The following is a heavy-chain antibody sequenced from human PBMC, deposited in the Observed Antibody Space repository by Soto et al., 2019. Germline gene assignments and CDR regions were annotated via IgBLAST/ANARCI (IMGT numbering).Heavy chain of an antibody. CDR2: INAGNGNT. CDR3: ARDGLELRSVWFDP. D-gene: IGHD1-7*01. CDR1: GYTFTNYA. Sequence: ASVKVSCKASGYTFTNYAMHWVRQAPGQRLEWMGWINAGNGNTKYSQKFQGRVTITRDTSASTAYMELSSLRSEDTAVYYCARDGLELRSVWFDPWGQGTLVTVSS. V-gene: IGHV1-3*01. J-gene: IGHJ5*02.